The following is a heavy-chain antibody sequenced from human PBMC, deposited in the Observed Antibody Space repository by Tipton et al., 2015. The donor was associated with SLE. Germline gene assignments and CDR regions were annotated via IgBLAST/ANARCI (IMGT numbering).Heavy chain of an antibody. Sequence: TLSLTCSVSGDSISRNFWSWIRQPAGKGLEWIGRFYLSGGATYNPSLRSRVSLSGDTSKNQFSLRVTSGTAAETAMYYCARESGSGNFGNWFDPWGRGILVTVSS. D-gene: IGHD3-10*01. V-gene: IGHV4-4*07. CDR1: GDSISRNF. CDR2: FYLSGGA. CDR3: ARESGSGNFGNWFDP. J-gene: IGHJ5*02.